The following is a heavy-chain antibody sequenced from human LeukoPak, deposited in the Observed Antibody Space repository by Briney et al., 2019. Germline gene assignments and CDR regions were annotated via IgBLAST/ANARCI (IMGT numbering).Heavy chain of an antibody. CDR3: AKDWEQLDRLFDY. V-gene: IGHV3-30*18. J-gene: IGHJ4*02. CDR2: ISYDGSNK. CDR1: GSTFSSYD. D-gene: IGHD6-13*01. Sequence: GGSLRLSCAASGSTFSSYDMHWVRQAPGKGLEWVAVISYDGSNKYYADSVKGRFTISRDNSKNTLYLQMNSLRAEDTAVYYCAKDWEQLDRLFDYWGQGTLVTVSS.